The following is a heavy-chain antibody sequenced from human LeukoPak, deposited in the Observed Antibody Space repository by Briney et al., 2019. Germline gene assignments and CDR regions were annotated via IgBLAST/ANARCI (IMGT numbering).Heavy chain of an antibody. V-gene: IGHV5-51*01. J-gene: IGHJ5*02. CDR2: IYPGDSDT. Sequence: GESLKISCKGSGYSFPNYWIGWVRQMPGKGLEWMGIIYPGDSDTRYSPSFQGQVTVSADKSISTAYLQWSSLKASDTAMYYCARGVHAYSNPYNWFDPWGQGTLVTVSS. D-gene: IGHD4-11*01. CDR1: GYSFPNYW. CDR3: ARGVHAYSNPYNWFDP.